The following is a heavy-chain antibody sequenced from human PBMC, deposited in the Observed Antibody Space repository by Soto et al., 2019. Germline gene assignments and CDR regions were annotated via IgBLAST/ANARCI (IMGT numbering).Heavy chain of an antibody. J-gene: IGHJ5*02. CDR2: INHSGST. V-gene: IGHV4-34*01. CDR3: ARAPNWFDP. Sequence: SETLSLTCAVYGGSFSGYYWSWIRQPPGKGLEWIGEINHSGSTNYNPSLKSRVTISVDTSKNQFSLKLSSVTAADTAVYYCARAPNWFDPWGQGTLVTVSS. CDR1: GGSFSGYY.